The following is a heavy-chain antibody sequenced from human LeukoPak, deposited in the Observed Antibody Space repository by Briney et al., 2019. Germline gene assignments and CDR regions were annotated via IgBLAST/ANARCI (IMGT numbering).Heavy chain of an antibody. CDR3: AAYITMVRGVDY. CDR2: ISGSGGST. Sequence: LAGGSLRLSCAASGFTFSNAWMSWVRQAPGKGLEWVSAISGSGGSTCYADSVKGRFTISRDNSKNTLYLQMNSLRAEDTAVYYCAAYITMVRGVDYWGQGTLVTVSS. J-gene: IGHJ4*02. D-gene: IGHD3-10*01. V-gene: IGHV3-23*01. CDR1: GFTFSNAW.